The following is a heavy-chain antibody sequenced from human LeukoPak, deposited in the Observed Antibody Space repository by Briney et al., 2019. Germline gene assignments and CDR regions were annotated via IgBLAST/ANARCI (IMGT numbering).Heavy chain of an antibody. V-gene: IGHV1-46*01. CDR2: INPSGGST. CDR1: GYTFTSYY. CDR3: ARGIGITMIVVVITTDPFDY. J-gene: IGHJ4*02. D-gene: IGHD3-22*01. Sequence: GASVKVSCKASGYTFTSYYMHWVRQAPGQGLEWMGIINPSGGSTSYAQKFQGRVTMTRDTSTGTVYMELSSLRSEDTAVYYCARGIGITMIVVVITTDPFDYWGQGTLVTVSS.